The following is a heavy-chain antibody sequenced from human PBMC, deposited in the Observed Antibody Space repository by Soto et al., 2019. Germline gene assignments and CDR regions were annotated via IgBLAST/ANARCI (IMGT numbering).Heavy chain of an antibody. CDR1: GGSISSISYF. J-gene: IGHJ5*02. CDR2: IYYSGST. D-gene: IGHD4-4*01. Sequence: PSETLSLTCTVSGGSISSISYFWGCIRQPPGKGLEWIGSIYYSGSTYYNPSLKSRVTVSVDTSKNQFSLKLSSVTAADTAVYYCARHPSNFWFDPWGQGTLVTAPQ. CDR3: ARHPSNFWFDP. V-gene: IGHV4-39*01.